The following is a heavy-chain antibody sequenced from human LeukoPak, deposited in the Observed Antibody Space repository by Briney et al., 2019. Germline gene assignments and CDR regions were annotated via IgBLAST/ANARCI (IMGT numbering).Heavy chain of an antibody. Sequence: ASVTVSFTASGYTFTIYAMHWVRQAPGQRLECMGWINTGNGNTKYSQKFQGRVTITRDTSASTAYMDLSSLRSEDTAVYYCARNTETAIPLPYYFDYWGQGTLVTVSS. D-gene: IGHD2-21*02. V-gene: IGHV1-3*04. CDR2: INTGNGNT. CDR1: GYTFTIYA. J-gene: IGHJ4*02. CDR3: ARNTETAIPLPYYFDY.